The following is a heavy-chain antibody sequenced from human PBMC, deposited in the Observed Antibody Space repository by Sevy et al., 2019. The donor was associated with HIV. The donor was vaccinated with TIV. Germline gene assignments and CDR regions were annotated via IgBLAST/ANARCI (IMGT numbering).Heavy chain of an antibody. J-gene: IGHJ4*02. D-gene: IGHD3-22*01. Sequence: GGSLRLSCAASGFTFSSYGMHWVRQAPGKGLEWVAVISYDGSNKYYADSVKGRFTISRDNSKNTLYLQMNSLRAEDTAVYYCAKDLGAHDYYDSSGGDYWGQGTLVTVSS. CDR1: GFTFSSYG. CDR3: AKDLGAHDYYDSSGGDY. V-gene: IGHV3-30*18. CDR2: ISYDGSNK.